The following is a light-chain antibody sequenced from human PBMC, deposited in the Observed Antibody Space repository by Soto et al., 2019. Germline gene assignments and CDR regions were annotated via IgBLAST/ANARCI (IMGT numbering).Light chain of an antibody. Sequence: SYELTQAPEVSVAPGNTARITSGGNNSGSKSVHLYQQNPGQAPVMVIYYDSDRPSGISERFSGSNSGNKSTLTISSVVAGDECCYCCQVSDSNSANVVFGGGTPLTLL. CDR1: NSGSKS. V-gene: IGLV3-21*04. CDR2: YDS. J-gene: IGLJ2*01. CDR3: QVSDSNSANVV.